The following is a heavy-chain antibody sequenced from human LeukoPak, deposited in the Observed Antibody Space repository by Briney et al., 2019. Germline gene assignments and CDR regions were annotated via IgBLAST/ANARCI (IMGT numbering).Heavy chain of an antibody. CDR3: ARDGNYVGGGSYYPHHEAFDI. J-gene: IGHJ3*02. CDR2: IYTCGTT. CDR1: GFTVSSKY. D-gene: IGHD2-15*01. V-gene: IGHV3-66*03. Sequence: GGSLRLSCAASGFTVSSKYMSWVRQAPGKGLEWVSVIYTCGTTYYADSVKGRFTISRDNSKNTLYLQMNSLRAEDTALYYCARDGNYVGGGSYYPHHEAFDIWGQGTMVTVSS.